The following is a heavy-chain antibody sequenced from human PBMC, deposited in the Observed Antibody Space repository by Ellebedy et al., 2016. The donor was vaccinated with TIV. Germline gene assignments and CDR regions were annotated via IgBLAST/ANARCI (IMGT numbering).Heavy chain of an antibody. D-gene: IGHD1-26*01. CDR2: INHSGST. V-gene: IGHV4-34*01. CDR1: GGSFSGHH. J-gene: IGHJ5*02. CDR3: ARHLGRYYEMWFDP. Sequence: MPSETLSLTCAVYGGSFSGHHWTWIRQSPGKGLEWIGGINHSGSTTYNPSLQSRVTISVDTSKNQFLLRLSSVTAADTDVYYCARHLGRYYEMWFDPWGQGSLVTDSS.